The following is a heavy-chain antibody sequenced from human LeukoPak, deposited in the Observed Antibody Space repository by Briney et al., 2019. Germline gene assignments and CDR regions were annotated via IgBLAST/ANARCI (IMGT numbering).Heavy chain of an antibody. Sequence: PGGSLRLSCAASGFTLSNAWMNWVRQAPGKGLEWVSYISSSSSTIYYADSVKGRFTISRDNAKNSLYLQMNSLRAEDTAVYYCARGIQLWLLARDRAFDIWGQGTMVTVSS. V-gene: IGHV3-48*01. J-gene: IGHJ3*02. CDR3: ARGIQLWLLARDRAFDI. CDR2: ISSSSSTI. CDR1: GFTLSNAW. D-gene: IGHD5-18*01.